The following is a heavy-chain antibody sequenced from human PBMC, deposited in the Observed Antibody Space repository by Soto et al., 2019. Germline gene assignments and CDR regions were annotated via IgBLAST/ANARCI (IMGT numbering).Heavy chain of an antibody. CDR3: ARGPGRIAVAGRSYYYGMDV. Sequence: SETLSLTCTVPGGSIRSYYWSWILQPAGKGLEWIGYIYYSGSTNYNPSLKSRVTISVDTSKNQFSLKLSSVTAADTAVYYCARGPGRIAVAGRSYYYGMDVWGQGTTVTVSS. D-gene: IGHD6-19*01. J-gene: IGHJ6*02. V-gene: IGHV4-59*01. CDR1: GGSIRSYY. CDR2: IYYSGST.